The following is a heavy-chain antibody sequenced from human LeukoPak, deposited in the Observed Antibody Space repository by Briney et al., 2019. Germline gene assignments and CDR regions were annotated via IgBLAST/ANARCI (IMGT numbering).Heavy chain of an antibody. CDR2: VSTGGAAT. Sequence: GGSLRLSCAASGFTFSSFSMNWVRQAPGKGLEWVSTVSTGGAATYYADSVKGRFTISRDNSKNTLYLQMNSLRAEDTAVYYCAKDYVLRFLEWLLFGPLDYWGQGTLVTVSS. D-gene: IGHD3-3*01. CDR3: AKDYVLRFLEWLLFGPLDY. J-gene: IGHJ4*02. CDR1: GFTFSSFS. V-gene: IGHV3-23*01.